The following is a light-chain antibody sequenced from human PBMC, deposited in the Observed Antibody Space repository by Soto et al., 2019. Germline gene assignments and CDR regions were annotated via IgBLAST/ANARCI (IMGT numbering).Light chain of an antibody. CDR3: QQYNNCPLT. CDR2: GAS. V-gene: IGKV3D-15*01. CDR1: QSVSSN. J-gene: IGKJ5*01. Sequence: EILMTQSSATRSVSPGQRATLSCRASQSVSSNLALYQQRPGQAPRPLIYGASTRATGVPARFSGGGSGTEFTLTITSLQSEDFAVYWCQQYNNCPLTFGPGTRLEIK.